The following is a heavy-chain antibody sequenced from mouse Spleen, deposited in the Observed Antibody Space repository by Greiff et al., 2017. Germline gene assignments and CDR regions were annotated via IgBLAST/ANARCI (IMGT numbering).Heavy chain of an antibody. CDR1: GFNIKDDY. Sequence: EVQGVESGAELVRPGASVKLSCTASGFNIKDDYMHWVKQRPEQGLEWIGWIDPENGDTEYASKFQGKATITADASSNTAYLQLSSLTSEDTAVYYCTTSFTTRAGGQGTLVTVSA. J-gene: IGHJ3*01. V-gene: IGHV14-4*01. CDR3: TTSFTTRA. CDR2: IDPENGDT. D-gene: IGHD1-1*01.